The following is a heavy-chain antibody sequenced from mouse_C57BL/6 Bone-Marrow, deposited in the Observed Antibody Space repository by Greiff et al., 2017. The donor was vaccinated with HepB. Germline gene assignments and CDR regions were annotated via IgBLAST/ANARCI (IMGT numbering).Heavy chain of an antibody. V-gene: IGHV2-2*01. CDR2: IWSGGST. CDR1: GFSLTSYG. Sequence: QVQLQQSGPGLVQPSQSLSITCTVSGFSLTSYGVHWVRQSPGKGLEWLGVIWSGGSTDYNAAFISRLSISKDNSKSQVFFKMNSLQADDTAIYYWARGSGSSPSYYFDDWGQGTTLTVSS. D-gene: IGHD1-1*01. CDR3: ARGSGSSPSYYFDD. J-gene: IGHJ2*01.